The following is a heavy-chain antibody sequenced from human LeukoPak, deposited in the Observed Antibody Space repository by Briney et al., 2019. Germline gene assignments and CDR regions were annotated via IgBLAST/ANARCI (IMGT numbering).Heavy chain of an antibody. CDR3: AREIAAAGPGRFYFDY. J-gene: IGHJ4*02. CDR1: GGSISSYY. CDR2: IYYSGST. Sequence: SETLSLTCTVSGGSISSYYWSWIRQPPGKGLEWIGYIYYSGSTNYNPSLKSRVTISVDTSKNQFSLKLSSVTAADTAVYYCAREIAAAGPGRFYFDYWGQGTLVTVSS. D-gene: IGHD6-13*01. V-gene: IGHV4-59*01.